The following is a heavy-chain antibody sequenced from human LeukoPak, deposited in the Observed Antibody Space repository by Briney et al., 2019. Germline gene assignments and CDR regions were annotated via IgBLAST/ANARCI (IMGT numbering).Heavy chain of an antibody. J-gene: IGHJ6*02. CDR3: ARGDYYASSGYYRVGYGMDV. CDR1: GGSISSYY. V-gene: IGHV4-59*01. Sequence: SETLSLTCTVSGGSISSYYWSWIRQPPGKGLEWVGYIYYSGSTNYNPSLKSRVTISVDTSKNQFSLQLSSVTAADTAVYYCARGDYYASSGYYRVGYGMDVWGQGTTVTVSS. CDR2: IYYSGST. D-gene: IGHD3-22*01.